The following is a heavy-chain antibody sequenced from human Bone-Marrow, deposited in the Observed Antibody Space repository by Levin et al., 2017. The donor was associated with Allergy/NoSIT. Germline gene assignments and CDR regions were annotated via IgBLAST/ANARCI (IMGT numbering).Heavy chain of an antibody. Sequence: GESLKISCATSGFTFNGYVIHWVRQAPGKGLEWVALIWFDGTEKYYADSVKGRFTVSRDNSKNTLYLQMNNLRAEDTAVYYCARDEGDDSRGYYFDYWGQGTPVTVSS. CDR1: GFTFNGYV. D-gene: IGHD3-22*01. CDR2: IWFDGTEK. CDR3: ARDEGDDSRGYYFDY. J-gene: IGHJ4*02. V-gene: IGHV3-33*01.